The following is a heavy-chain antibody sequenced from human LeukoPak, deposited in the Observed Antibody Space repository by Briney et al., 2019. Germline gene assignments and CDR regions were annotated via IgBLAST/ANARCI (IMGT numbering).Heavy chain of an antibody. CDR3: AKCYYDFWSGYYQTFDY. CDR2: VSSGSSYI. D-gene: IGHD3-3*01. CDR1: GFTFSSYN. V-gene: IGHV3-21*01. J-gene: IGHJ4*02. Sequence: GGSLRLSCAASGFTFSSYNMNWVRQAPGKGLEWVSSVSSGSSYIYYADSVKGRFTISRDNAKNSLYLQMNSLRAEDTAVYYCAKCYYDFWSGYYQTFDYWGQGTLVTVSS.